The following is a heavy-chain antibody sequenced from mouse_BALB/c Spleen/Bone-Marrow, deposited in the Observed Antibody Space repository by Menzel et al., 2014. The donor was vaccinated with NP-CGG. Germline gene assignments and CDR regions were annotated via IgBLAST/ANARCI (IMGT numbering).Heavy chain of an antibody. CDR2: IYYSGST. CDR3: AIGYSAY. V-gene: IGHV3-1*02. CDR1: GYPITSGYN. J-gene: IGHJ3*01. Sequence: VQLQQSGPDLVKPSQSLSLTCTVTGYPITSGYNWHWIRQFPGNKLVWLGYIYYSGSTNYNPSLKSRISITRDTSKNQCFLQLKSVTTENTATYYCAIGYSAYWGQGTLVAVPA. D-gene: IGHD2-3*01.